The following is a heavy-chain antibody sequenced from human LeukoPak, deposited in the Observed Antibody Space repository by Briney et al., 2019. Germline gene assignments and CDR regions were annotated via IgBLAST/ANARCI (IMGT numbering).Heavy chain of an antibody. V-gene: IGHV1-69*04. Sequence: ASVKLSCKASGGTFSSYAISWVRQAPGQGLEWMGRIIPILGIANYAQKFQGRVTITADKSTSTAYMELSSLRSEDTVVYYCARDYGDYETYYYYGMDVWGQGTTVTVSS. CDR3: ARDYGDYETYYYYGMDV. D-gene: IGHD4-17*01. J-gene: IGHJ6*02. CDR2: IIPILGIA. CDR1: GGTFSSYA.